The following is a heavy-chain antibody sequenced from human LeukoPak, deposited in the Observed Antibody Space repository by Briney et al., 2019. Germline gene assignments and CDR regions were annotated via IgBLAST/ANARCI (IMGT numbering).Heavy chain of an antibody. D-gene: IGHD3-22*01. J-gene: IGHJ6*03. V-gene: IGHV5-51*01. CDR2: IYPGDSDT. CDR3: ARHKPYYYDTNYYYYMDV. CDR1: GYSFTSYW. Sequence: GESPKIPCKGSGYSFTSYWIGWVRQMPGKGLEWMGIIYPGDSDTRYSPSFQGQVTISADKSISTAYLQWSSLKASDTAMYYCARHKPYYYDTNYYYYMDVWGKGTTVTVSS.